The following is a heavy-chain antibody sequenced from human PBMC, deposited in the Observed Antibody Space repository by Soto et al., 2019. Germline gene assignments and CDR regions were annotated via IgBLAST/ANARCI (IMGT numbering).Heavy chain of an antibody. J-gene: IGHJ4*02. Sequence: EVQLVESGGGLVKPGGSLRLSCAVSGFTVSNAWMSWVRQAPGTGLEWLGRLKSKTDGGTADYAAPVKGRFSFSTDDSKNTLYLQMNSLKTEDTAVYYCTRRYCSSTGCYPFDFWGRGTLVTVSS. CDR1: GFTVSNAW. CDR3: TRRYCSSTGCYPFDF. CDR2: LKSKTDGGTA. V-gene: IGHV3-15*01. D-gene: IGHD2-2*01.